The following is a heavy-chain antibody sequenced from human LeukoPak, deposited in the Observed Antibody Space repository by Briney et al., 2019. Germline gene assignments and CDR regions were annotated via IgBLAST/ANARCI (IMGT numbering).Heavy chain of an antibody. CDR3: TTGNWGPY. CDR2: IKRKTDAGTT. D-gene: IGHD7-27*01. Sequence: PGGSLRLSCAASGFTFSDAWMNWVRQAPGKGLEWVGRIKRKTDAGTTDYAAPVKGRFTISRDDSKNTLYLQMNSLKTEDTAVYYCTTGNWGPYWGQGTLVTVSS. J-gene: IGHJ4*02. V-gene: IGHV3-15*07. CDR1: GFTFSDAW.